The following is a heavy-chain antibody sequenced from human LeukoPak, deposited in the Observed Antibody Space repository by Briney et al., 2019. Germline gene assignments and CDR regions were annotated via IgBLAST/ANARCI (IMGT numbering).Heavy chain of an antibody. CDR2: IDWDDDK. CDR3: ARIQYSSGQRYFQH. Sequence: SGPTLVNPTQTLTLTCTFSGFSLSTSGMCVCWIRQPPGKALEWLARIDWDDDKYYSTSLKTRLTISKDTSKNQVVLTMTNMDPVDTATYYCARIQYSSGQRYFQHWGQGTLVTVSS. CDR1: GFSLSTSGMC. V-gene: IGHV2-70*11. J-gene: IGHJ1*01. D-gene: IGHD6-19*01.